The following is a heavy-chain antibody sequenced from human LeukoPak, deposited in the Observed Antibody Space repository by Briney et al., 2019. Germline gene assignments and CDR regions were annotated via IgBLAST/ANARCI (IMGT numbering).Heavy chain of an antibody. V-gene: IGHV1-24*01. CDR3: ATPRVYYYGMDV. Sequence: ASVKVSWKVSGYTLTELSMHWVGQAPGKGLERMGGFDPEDGETIYAQKFQGRVTMTEDTSTDTAYMELSSLTSEDTAVYYCATPRVYYYGMDVWGQGTTVTVSS. J-gene: IGHJ6*02. CDR1: GYTLTELS. CDR2: FDPEDGET.